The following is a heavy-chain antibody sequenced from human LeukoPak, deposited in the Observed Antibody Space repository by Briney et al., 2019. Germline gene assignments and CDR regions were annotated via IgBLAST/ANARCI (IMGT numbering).Heavy chain of an antibody. J-gene: IGHJ5*02. CDR3: ARGSGSSGGWFDP. V-gene: IGHV1-2*02. D-gene: IGHD3-10*01. Sequence: ASVTVSCKASGYTFTGYYMHWVRQAPGQGLEWMGWINPNSGGTNYAQKFQGRVTITRDTSNSTAYMELSRLRSDDTAVYYRARGSGSSGGWFDPWGQGTLVTVSS. CDR1: GYTFTGYY. CDR2: INPNSGGT.